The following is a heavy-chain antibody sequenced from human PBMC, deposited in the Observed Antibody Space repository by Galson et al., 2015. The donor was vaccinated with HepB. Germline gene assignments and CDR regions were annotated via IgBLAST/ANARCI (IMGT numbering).Heavy chain of an antibody. D-gene: IGHD2-21*01. Sequence: VKVSCKASGYTFTNYGMNWVRQAPGQGLEWMGWINTNTGNPTYAQGFTGRFVFSLDTSVSTAYLQISSLKAEDTAMYYCARDRIVESIRSPRVDWGQGTLVTVSS. J-gene: IGHJ4*02. V-gene: IGHV7-4-1*02. CDR1: GYTFTNYG. CDR2: INTNTGNP. CDR3: ARDRIVESIRSPRVD.